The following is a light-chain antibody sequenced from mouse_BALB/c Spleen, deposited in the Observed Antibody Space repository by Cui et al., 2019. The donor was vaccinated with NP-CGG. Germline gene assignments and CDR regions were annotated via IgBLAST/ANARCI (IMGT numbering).Light chain of an antibody. V-gene: IGLV1*01. CDR1: TGAVTTSNY. CDR2: GTN. CDR3: ALWYSNHWV. J-gene: IGLJ1*01. Sequence: QAVVPQESAPTTSPGETVTLTCRSSTGAVTTSNYANWVQEKPDHLFTGLIGGTNNRAPSVPARFSGSLIGDKAALTITGAQTEDEAIYFCALWYSNHWVFGGGTKLTVL.